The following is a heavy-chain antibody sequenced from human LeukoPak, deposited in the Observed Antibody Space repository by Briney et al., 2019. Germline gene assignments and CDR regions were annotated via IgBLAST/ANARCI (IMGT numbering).Heavy chain of an antibody. CDR1: GGSISSYY. CDR3: ARGSGYYYDWFDP. V-gene: IGHV4-59*01. CDR2: IYYSGST. J-gene: IGHJ5*02. Sequence: SETLSLTCTVSGGSISSYYWSWIRQPPGKGLEWIGYIYYSGSTNHNPSLKSRVTISVDTSKNQFSLKLSSVTAADTAVYYCARGSGYYYDWFDPWGQGTLVPVSS. D-gene: IGHD3-22*01.